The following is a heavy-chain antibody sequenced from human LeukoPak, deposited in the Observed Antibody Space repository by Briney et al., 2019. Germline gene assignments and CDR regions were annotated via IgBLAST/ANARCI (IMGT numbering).Heavy chain of an antibody. CDR3: ARKDGGRDGMDV. D-gene: IGHD4-23*01. Sequence: GASVKVSCRASGYTFTDYYMHWVQQAPGQGLEWMGWLNPNTLVTKYAQHFQGRVSMTWDTSISTGYMDLHSLTSDDTAVYYCARKDGGRDGMDVWGQGTTVTVSS. CDR1: GYTFTDYY. J-gene: IGHJ6*02. V-gene: IGHV1-2*03. CDR2: LNPNTLVT.